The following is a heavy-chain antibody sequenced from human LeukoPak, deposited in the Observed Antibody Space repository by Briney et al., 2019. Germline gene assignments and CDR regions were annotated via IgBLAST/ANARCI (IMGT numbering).Heavy chain of an antibody. CDR1: GGTFSSYA. CDR3: ARVNSGSYYSY. V-gene: IGHV1-69*06. Sequence: GSSVTVSCKASGGTFSSYAISWVRQAPGQGLEWMGGIISIFGTANYAQKFQGRVTITADKSTSTAYMELSSLRSEDTAVYYCARVNSGSYYSYWGQGTLVTVSS. D-gene: IGHD1-26*01. CDR2: IISIFGTA. J-gene: IGHJ4*02.